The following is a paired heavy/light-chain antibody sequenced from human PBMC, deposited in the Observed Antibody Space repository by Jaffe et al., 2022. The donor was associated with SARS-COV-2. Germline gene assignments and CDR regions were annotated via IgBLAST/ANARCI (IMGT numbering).Heavy chain of an antibody. CDR3: ARFPPREGAFDY. Sequence: QLQLQESGPGLVKPAETLSLTCTVSGGSISSSSYYWGWIRQPPGKGLEWIANTYYTGNTYFNPSLRSRVTISVLTPENQMSLRLSSVTAADSAVYYCARFPPREGAFDYWGQGTLVTVSS. CDR2: TYYTGNT. V-gene: IGHV4-39*01. J-gene: IGHJ4*02. CDR1: GGSISSSSYY.
Light chain of an antibody. CDR3: QAWDAGTAWDTSTVL. Sequence: SSELTQPPSVSVSPGQTASITCSGDKLGDKYVCWYQQKPGQSPVLVIYEDVKRPSGIPERFSGSNSGNTATLTISGTQAMDEADYYCQAWDAGTAWDTSTVLFGGGTKLTVL. CDR2: EDV. CDR1: KLGDKY. J-gene: IGLJ2*01. V-gene: IGLV3-1*01.